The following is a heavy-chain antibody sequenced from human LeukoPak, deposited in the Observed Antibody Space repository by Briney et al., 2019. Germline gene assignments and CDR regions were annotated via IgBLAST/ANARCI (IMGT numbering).Heavy chain of an antibody. CDR3: ARGSKRGWLQSVYYFDY. Sequence: GASVKVSCKASGYTFTSYDINWVRQATGQGLEWMGWMNPNSGNTGYAQKFQGRVTMTRNTSISTAYMELSSLRSEDTAVYYCARGSKRGWLQSVYYFDYWGQGTLVTVSS. CDR2: MNPNSGNT. CDR1: GYTFTSYD. J-gene: IGHJ4*02. V-gene: IGHV1-8*01. D-gene: IGHD5-24*01.